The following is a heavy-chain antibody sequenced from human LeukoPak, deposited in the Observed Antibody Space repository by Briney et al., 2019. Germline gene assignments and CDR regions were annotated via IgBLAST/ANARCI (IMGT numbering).Heavy chain of an antibody. CDR3: ARDFIGSGYDFWSGYTVLGY. J-gene: IGHJ4*02. CDR1: GYTLTELS. Sequence: ASVKVSCKVSGYTLTELSMHWVRQAPGKGLEWMGGFDPEDGETIYAQKFQGRVTMTEDTSTDTAYMELSSLRSEDTAVYYCARDFIGSGYDFWSGYTVLGYWGQGTLVTVSS. D-gene: IGHD3-3*01. CDR2: FDPEDGET. V-gene: IGHV1-24*01.